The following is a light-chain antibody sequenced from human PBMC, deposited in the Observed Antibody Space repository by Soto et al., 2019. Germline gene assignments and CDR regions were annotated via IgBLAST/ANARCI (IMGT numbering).Light chain of an antibody. Sequence: DIVMTQSPDSLAVSLGERATINCKSSQNVFYRSNNKNYLAWYQQKPGQPPRLLIYWASTRESGVPDRFSGGGSGTDFTLTIRSLQAEDVAVYYCQQYFRTPLTFGGGTKVEIK. V-gene: IGKV4-1*01. J-gene: IGKJ4*01. CDR1: QNVFYRSNNKNY. CDR2: WAS. CDR3: QQYFRTPLT.